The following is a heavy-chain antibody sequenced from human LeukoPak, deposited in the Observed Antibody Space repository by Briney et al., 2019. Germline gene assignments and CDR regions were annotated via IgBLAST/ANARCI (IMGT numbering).Heavy chain of an antibody. CDR2: IKQDGTEK. CDR1: GFSFSTYW. J-gene: IGHJ4*02. V-gene: IGHV3-7*01. D-gene: IGHD2-15*01. Sequence: GGSLRLSCGASGFSFSTYWMSWVRQAPGKGLEWVANIKQDGTEKYYVDSVKGRFTISRDNSKNTLYLQMNSLRAEDTALYYCAKTGSWGSSNYYFDYWGQGTLVTVSS. CDR3: AKTGSWGSSNYYFDY.